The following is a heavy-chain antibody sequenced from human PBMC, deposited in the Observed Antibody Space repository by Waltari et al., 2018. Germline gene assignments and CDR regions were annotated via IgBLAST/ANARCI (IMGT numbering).Heavy chain of an antibody. D-gene: IGHD3-16*01. CDR2: IYTSGSN. CDR1: GGSISRGSYY. V-gene: IGHV4-61*02. CDR3: ARDGGYYYMDV. Sequence: QVQLQESGPGLVKPSQTLSITCTVSGGSISRGSYYWSRIRPPAGQGLEWSARIYTSGSNNYHPSLKRRDTISVDTSKNQFSLKLSSVTAADTAVYYWARDGGYYYMDVWGKGTTVTVSS. J-gene: IGHJ6*03.